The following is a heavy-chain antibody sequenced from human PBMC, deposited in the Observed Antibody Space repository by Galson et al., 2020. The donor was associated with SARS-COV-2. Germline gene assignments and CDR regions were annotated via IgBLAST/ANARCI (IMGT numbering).Heavy chain of an antibody. D-gene: IGHD3-22*01. CDR2: ISPYSDYS. V-gene: IGHV1-18*01. Sequence: ASVKVSCKASGYTFSTFGVSWVRQAPGQGLEWMGWISPYSDYSYYAQQFQGRVAMTTDTSTSTAYMELRSLRSDDTAVYYCARDPPIFHSHSSGYLYCDYWGQGTRVTVSS. CDR1: GYTFSTFG. J-gene: IGHJ4*02. CDR3: ARDPPIFHSHSSGYLYCDY.